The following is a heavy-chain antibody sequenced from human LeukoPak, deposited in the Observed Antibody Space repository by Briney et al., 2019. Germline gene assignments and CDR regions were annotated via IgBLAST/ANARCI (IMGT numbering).Heavy chain of an antibody. D-gene: IGHD3-22*01. V-gene: IGHV4-59*01. CDR1: GGSISSYY. J-gene: IGHJ1*01. CDR2: IYYSGST. CDR3: ARGGVVITHAEYFQH. Sequence: PSETLSITCAVSGGSISSYYWSWIRQPPGKGLEWIGYIYYSGSTNYNPSLKSRVTISVDTSKNQFSLKLSSVTAADTAVYYCARGGVVITHAEYFQHWGQGTLVTVSS.